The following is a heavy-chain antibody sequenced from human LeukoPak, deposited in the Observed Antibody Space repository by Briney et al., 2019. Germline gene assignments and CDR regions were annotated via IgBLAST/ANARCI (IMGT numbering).Heavy chain of an antibody. CDR1: GFTFSSYA. J-gene: IGHJ4*02. V-gene: IGHV3-23*01. CDR2: ISGSGGST. D-gene: IGHD3-10*01. CDR3: AKGRGVRGVTSYDY. Sequence: GGSLRLSCAASGFTFSSYAMSWVRQAPGKGPEWVSAISGSGGSTYYSDSVKGRFTISRDNSKNTLYLQMNSLRAEDTAVYYCAKGRGVRGVTSYDYWGQGTLVTVSS.